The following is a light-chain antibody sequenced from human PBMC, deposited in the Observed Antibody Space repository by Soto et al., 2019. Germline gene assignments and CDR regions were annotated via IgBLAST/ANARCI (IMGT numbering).Light chain of an antibody. J-gene: IGLJ1*01. CDR2: EVS. Sequence: QSALTQPASVSGSPGQSITISCTGTSSDVGGYNYVSWYQQQSGKAPKLMIHEVSNRPSGVSNRFSGSKSGNTASLTISGLQAEDEADYYCSSYTSSSTPGVFGTGTKVTVL. CDR3: SSYTSSSTPGV. V-gene: IGLV2-14*01. CDR1: SSDVGGYNY.